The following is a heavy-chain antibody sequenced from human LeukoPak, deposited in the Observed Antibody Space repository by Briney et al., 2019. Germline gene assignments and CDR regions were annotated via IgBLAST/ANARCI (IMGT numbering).Heavy chain of an antibody. CDR1: GCTFSSYA. V-gene: IGHV3-30-3*01. J-gene: IGHJ5*02. D-gene: IGHD2-2*01. Sequence: GSLRLSCAASGCTFSSYAIHWVRQAPGKGLEWVAVISYDGSNKYYADSVKGRFTISRDNSKNTLYLQMNSLRPEDTAVYYCARDRVGVQVPAANTNWFDPWGQGTLVTVSS. CDR2: ISYDGSNK. CDR3: ARDRVGVQVPAANTNWFDP.